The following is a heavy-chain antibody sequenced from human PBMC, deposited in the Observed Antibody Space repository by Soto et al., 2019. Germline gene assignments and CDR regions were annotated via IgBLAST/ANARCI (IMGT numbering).Heavy chain of an antibody. CDR1: GFTFSSDW. CDR3: ARKTYYGKAYYMDV. CDR2: IKQDGSEK. Sequence: EVQLVESGGGLVQPGGSLRLSCAASGFTFSSDWMSWVRQAPGKGLEWVANIKQDGSEKYYVDSVKGRFTISRDNAKNSLYLQMNSLRAEDTAVYYCARKTYYGKAYYMDVWGKGTTVTVSS. V-gene: IGHV3-7*01. J-gene: IGHJ6*03. D-gene: IGHD4-17*01.